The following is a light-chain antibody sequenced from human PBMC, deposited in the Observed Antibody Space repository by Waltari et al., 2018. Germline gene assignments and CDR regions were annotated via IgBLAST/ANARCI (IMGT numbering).Light chain of an antibody. CDR3: SSYTSSSTLV. Sequence: QSALTQPASVSGSPGQSITISCIGTSSDVGGYNFSSWYQQHPGKAPKLMIYEVSNRPSGISNRFSGSKSGNTASLTISGLQAEDEADYYCSSYTSSSTLVFGGGTKLTVL. CDR2: EVS. J-gene: IGLJ2*01. V-gene: IGLV2-14*01. CDR1: SSDVGGYNF.